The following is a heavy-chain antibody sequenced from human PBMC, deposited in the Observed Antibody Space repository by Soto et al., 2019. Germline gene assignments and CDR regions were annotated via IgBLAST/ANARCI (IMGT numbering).Heavy chain of an antibody. CDR3: AGVGLLYISPLDY. Sequence: TCTVSGGSISSGDYYWSWIRQPPGKGLEWIGYIYYSGSTYYNPSLKSRVTISVDTSKNQFSLKLSSVTAADTAVYYCAGVGLLYISPLDYWSQGTLVTVSS. J-gene: IGHJ4*02. CDR2: IYYSGST. D-gene: IGHD2-15*01. V-gene: IGHV4-30-4*01. CDR1: GGSISSGDYY.